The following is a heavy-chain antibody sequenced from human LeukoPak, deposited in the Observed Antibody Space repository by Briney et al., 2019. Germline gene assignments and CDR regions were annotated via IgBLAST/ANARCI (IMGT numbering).Heavy chain of an antibody. J-gene: IGHJ4*02. CDR1: GFTFSGYG. V-gene: IGHV3-30*03. CDR2: ISYDGNNK. Sequence: QPGKSLRLSCAASGFTFSGYGMHWVRQAPGKSLEWVAFISYDGNNKYHVDSVKGRFTISRDNSKNRLYLQMNSLRPEDTAVYYCASQTAGYNYAHPLDYWSQGTLVAVSS. D-gene: IGHD5-18*01. CDR3: ASQTAGYNYAHPLDY.